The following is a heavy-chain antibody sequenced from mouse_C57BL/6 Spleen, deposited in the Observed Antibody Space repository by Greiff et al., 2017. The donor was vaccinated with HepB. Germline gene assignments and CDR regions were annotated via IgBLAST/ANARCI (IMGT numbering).Heavy chain of an antibody. D-gene: IGHD1-1*01. Sequence: DVKLVESGGGLVKPGGSLKLSCAASGFTFSSYAMSWVRQTPEKRLEWVATISDGGSYTYYPDNVKGRFTISRDNAKNNLYLQMSHLKSEDTAMYYCARDDYYGLFAYWGQGTLVTVSA. CDR3: ARDDYYGLFAY. J-gene: IGHJ3*01. V-gene: IGHV5-4*01. CDR2: ISDGGSYT. CDR1: GFTFSSYA.